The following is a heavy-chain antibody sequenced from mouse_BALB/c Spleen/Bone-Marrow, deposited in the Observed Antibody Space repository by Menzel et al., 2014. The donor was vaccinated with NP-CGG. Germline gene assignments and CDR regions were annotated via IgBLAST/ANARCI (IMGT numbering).Heavy chain of an antibody. D-gene: IGHD2-14*01. Sequence: VQLQQSGAELVKPGASVKLSCTASGFNIKDTYMHWVKRRPEQGLEWIGRIDPANGNTKYDPRFQGKATITADASSNTAYLQLSSLTSEDTAVYYCTGRYGWFAYWGQGTLVTVSA. V-gene: IGHV14-3*02. CDR3: TGRYGWFAY. J-gene: IGHJ3*01. CDR2: IDPANGNT. CDR1: GFNIKDTY.